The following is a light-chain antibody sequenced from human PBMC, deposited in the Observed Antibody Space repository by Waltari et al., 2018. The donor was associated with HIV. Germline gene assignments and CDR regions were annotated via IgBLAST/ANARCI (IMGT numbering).Light chain of an antibody. Sequence: IRMTQSPSSFSASIGDRVTITCRASQGISNSVAWYQQKPGAAPKLLIYDASVLQSGVPSMFSGGGSGSDFSLTISCLQSEDFATYYCQHYHSDPPTFGPGTRVEIK. CDR2: DAS. CDR1: QGISNS. CDR3: QHYHSDPPT. V-gene: IGKV1-8*01. J-gene: IGKJ1*01.